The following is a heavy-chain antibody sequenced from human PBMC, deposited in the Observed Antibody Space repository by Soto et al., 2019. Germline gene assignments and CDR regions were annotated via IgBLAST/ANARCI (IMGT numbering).Heavy chain of an antibody. J-gene: IGHJ4*02. Sequence: ASVKVSCKASGYTFTSYGISWVRQAPGQGLEWMGWISAYNGNTNYVQKLQGRVTMTTDTSTSTAYMELRSLRSDDTAVYYCARDGPYSDYGPYYFDYRGQGTLVTVSS. CDR1: GYTFTSYG. V-gene: IGHV1-18*01. D-gene: IGHD4-17*01. CDR3: ARDGPYSDYGPYYFDY. CDR2: ISAYNGNT.